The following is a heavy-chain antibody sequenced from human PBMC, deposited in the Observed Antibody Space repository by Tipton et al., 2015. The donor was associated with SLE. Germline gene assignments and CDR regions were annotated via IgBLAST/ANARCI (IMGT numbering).Heavy chain of an antibody. V-gene: IGHV1-46*01. CDR3: ARRSLAASSSHYYYYGMDV. CDR1: GYTFTSYY. J-gene: IGHJ6*02. Sequence: QSGPEVKKPGASVKVSCKASGYTFTSYYMHWVRQAPGQGLEWMGIINPSGGSTSYAQKFQGRVTITADESTSTAYMELSSLRSEDPAVYYCARRSLAASSSHYYYYGMDVWGQGTTVTVSS. D-gene: IGHD6-6*01. CDR2: INPSGGST.